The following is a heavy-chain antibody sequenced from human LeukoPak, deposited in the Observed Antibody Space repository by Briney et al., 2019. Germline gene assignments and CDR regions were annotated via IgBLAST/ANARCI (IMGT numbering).Heavy chain of an antibody. CDR2: ISYDGSNK. J-gene: IGHJ4*02. CDR3: ARDLSGTYPDY. D-gene: IGHD1-26*01. CDR1: GFTFSSYA. Sequence: GGSLRLSCAASGFTFSSYAMHWVRQAPGKGLEWVAVISYDGSNKYYADSVKGRFTISRDNSKNTLYLQMNSLRAEDTAVYYCARDLSGTYPDYWGQGTLVTVSS. V-gene: IGHV3-30-3*01.